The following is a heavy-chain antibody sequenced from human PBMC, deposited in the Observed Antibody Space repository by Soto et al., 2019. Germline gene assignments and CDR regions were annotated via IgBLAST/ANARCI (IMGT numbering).Heavy chain of an antibody. Sequence: NPSETLSLTCAVYGASLSDNYCNWLRQPPGKGLEWIGEINHSGNTNYNPSLRSRVTISIDTSKNQLSLNLRSVSAADTAVYYCARGRGEFDAWGPGTPVTVSS. CDR1: GASLSDNY. CDR2: INHSGNT. J-gene: IGHJ5*02. V-gene: IGHV4-34*01. CDR3: ARGRGEFDA. D-gene: IGHD2-21*01.